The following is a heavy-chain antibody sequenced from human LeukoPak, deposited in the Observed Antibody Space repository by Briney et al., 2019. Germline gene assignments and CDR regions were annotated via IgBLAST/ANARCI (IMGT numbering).Heavy chain of an antibody. D-gene: IGHD1-14*01. CDR3: ATETWYFAS. CDR2: VDPKSGGT. V-gene: IGHV1-2*02. Sequence: ASVKVSCKTSGYTFTDHHMHWVRQAPGQGLEWMGRVDPKSGGTIYAQNFQGRVAMTSGTSTSTASMEVSSLKSDDTAVYYCATETWYFASWGQGTLVTVSS. J-gene: IGHJ4*02. CDR1: GYTFTDHH.